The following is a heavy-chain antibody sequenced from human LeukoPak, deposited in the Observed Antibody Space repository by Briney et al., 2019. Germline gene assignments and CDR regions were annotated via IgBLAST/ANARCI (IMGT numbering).Heavy chain of an antibody. V-gene: IGHV1-2*02. Sequence: GASVKVSCKASGYTFTGYYTHWVRQAPGQGLEWMGWINPNSGGTNYAQKFQGRVTMTRDTSISTAYMELSRLRSDDTAVYYCARESRFVVELLPNWFDPWGQGTLVTVSS. CDR3: ARESRFVVELLPNWFDP. D-gene: IGHD3-10*01. CDR2: INPNSGGT. CDR1: GYTFTGYY. J-gene: IGHJ5*02.